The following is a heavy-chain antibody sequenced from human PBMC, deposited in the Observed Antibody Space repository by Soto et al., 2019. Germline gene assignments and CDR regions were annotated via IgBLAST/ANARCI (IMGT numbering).Heavy chain of an antibody. Sequence: GASLKISCKASGYTFSTYWIGWVRQMPGKGLEWMGIIYPDDSDTRYSPSFQGQVSISADKSIGTAYLKWSSLKASDTAMYYCARPVRVLSDGPDHFEGWGQGT. CDR2: IYPDDSDT. D-gene: IGHD2-21*02. V-gene: IGHV5-51*01. CDR1: GYTFSTYW. CDR3: ARPVRVLSDGPDHFEG. J-gene: IGHJ3*01.